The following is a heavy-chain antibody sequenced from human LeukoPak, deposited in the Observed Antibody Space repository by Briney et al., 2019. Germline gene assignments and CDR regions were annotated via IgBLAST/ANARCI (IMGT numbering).Heavy chain of an antibody. CDR1: GGTLSSYG. CDR2: IIPIFGTA. D-gene: IGHD2-21*02. CDR3: ARGCGGDCPNAEYFQH. V-gene: IGHV1-69*05. J-gene: IGHJ1*01. Sequence: SVKVSCKASGGTLSSYGISWVRQAPGQGLEWMGGIIPIFGTANYAQKFQGRVTITTDESTSTAYMELSSLRSEDTAVYYCARGCGGDCPNAEYFQHWGQGTLVTVSS.